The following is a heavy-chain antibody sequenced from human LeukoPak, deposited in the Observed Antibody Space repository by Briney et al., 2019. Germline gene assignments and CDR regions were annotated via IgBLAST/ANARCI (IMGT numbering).Heavy chain of an antibody. CDR1: GYTFTSYG. Sequence: ASVKVPCKASGYTFTSYGISWVRQAPGQGLEWMGWISAYNGNTNYAQKLQGRVTMTTDTSTSTAYMELRSLRSDDTAVYYCARDSSGWPGVVYGMDVWGQGTTVTVSS. CDR2: ISAYNGNT. CDR3: ARDSSGWPGVVYGMDV. V-gene: IGHV1-18*01. D-gene: IGHD6-19*01. J-gene: IGHJ6*02.